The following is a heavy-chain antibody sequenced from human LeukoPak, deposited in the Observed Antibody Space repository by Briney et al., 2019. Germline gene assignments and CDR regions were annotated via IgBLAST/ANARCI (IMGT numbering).Heavy chain of an antibody. D-gene: IGHD3-3*01. CDR2: IWYDGSNK. V-gene: IGHV3-33*06. Sequence: PGRSLRLSCAASGFTFSSYGMHWVRQAPGKGLEWVAVIWYDGSNKYYADSVKGRFTISRDNSKNTLYLQMNSLRAEDTAVYYCAKPVRFWSGYYDYWGQGTLVTVSS. CDR1: GFTFSSYG. CDR3: AKPVRFWSGYYDY. J-gene: IGHJ4*02.